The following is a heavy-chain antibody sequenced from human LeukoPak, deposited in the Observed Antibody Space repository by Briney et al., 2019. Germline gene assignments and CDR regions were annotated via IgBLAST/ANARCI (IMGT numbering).Heavy chain of an antibody. V-gene: IGHV3-23*01. CDR3: AKDDIVVVPAAIPFDP. D-gene: IGHD2-2*01. Sequence: GSLRLSCAASGFTFSSYAMSWVRQAPGKGLEWVSAISGSGGSTYYADSGKGRFTISRDNSKNTLYLQMNSLRAEDTAVYYCAKDDIVVVPAAIPFDPWGQGTLVTVSS. CDR2: ISGSGGST. J-gene: IGHJ5*02. CDR1: GFTFSSYA.